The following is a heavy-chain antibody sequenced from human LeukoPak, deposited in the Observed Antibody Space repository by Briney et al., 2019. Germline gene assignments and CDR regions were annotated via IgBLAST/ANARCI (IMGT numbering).Heavy chain of an antibody. V-gene: IGHV3-21*06. J-gene: IGHJ4*02. CDR1: GFTFSSYE. Sequence: PGGSLRLSCAASGFTFSSYEMNWVRQAPGKGLEWVSSITSSSSYIYYADSVKGRFTISRDNSENTLYLQINSLRVEDTAVYYCAKDTPTTGYHLDSWGQGTLVTVSS. D-gene: IGHD1-1*01. CDR3: AKDTPTTGYHLDS. CDR2: ITSSSSYI.